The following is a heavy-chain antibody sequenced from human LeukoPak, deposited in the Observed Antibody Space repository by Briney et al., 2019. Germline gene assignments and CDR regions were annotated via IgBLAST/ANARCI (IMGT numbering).Heavy chain of an antibody. Sequence: PSETLSLTCAVYGGSFSGYYWSWIRQPPGKGLEWIGEINHSGSTNYNPSLKSRVTISVDTSKNQFSLKLSSVTAADTAVYYCARGRGYSGYANWFDPWGQGTLVTVSS. D-gene: IGHD5-12*01. CDR3: ARGRGYSGYANWFDP. J-gene: IGHJ5*02. CDR2: INHSGST. V-gene: IGHV4-34*01. CDR1: GGSFSGYY.